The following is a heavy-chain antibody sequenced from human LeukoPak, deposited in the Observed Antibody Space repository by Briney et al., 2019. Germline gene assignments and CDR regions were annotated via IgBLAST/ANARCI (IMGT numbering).Heavy chain of an antibody. CDR2: TESKPYGGTT. J-gene: IGHJ4*02. D-gene: IGHD2-21*02. Sequence: GGSLRLSCLASGFSFSNYAMSWVRQAPGKGLEWVGFTESKPYGGTTEHAASVKGRFTISRDDSKSIAYLQMNSLKTEDTAVYHCARCGGDCFHFDYWGQGTLVTVSS. V-gene: IGHV3-49*04. CDR1: GFSFSNYA. CDR3: ARCGGDCFHFDY.